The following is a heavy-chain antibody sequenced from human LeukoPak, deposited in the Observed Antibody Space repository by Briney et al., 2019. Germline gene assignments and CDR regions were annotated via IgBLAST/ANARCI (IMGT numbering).Heavy chain of an antibody. V-gene: IGHV3-33*01. CDR2: IWYDGSNK. CDR1: GFTFSSYG. Sequence: GGSLRLSCAASGFTFSSYGMHWVRQAPGKGLEWVAVIWYDGSNKYYADSVKGRFTISRDNSKNTLYLQMNSLRAEDTAVYYCAREAVAEGCFDYWGQGTLVTVSS. CDR3: AREAVAEGCFDY. J-gene: IGHJ4*02. D-gene: IGHD6-19*01.